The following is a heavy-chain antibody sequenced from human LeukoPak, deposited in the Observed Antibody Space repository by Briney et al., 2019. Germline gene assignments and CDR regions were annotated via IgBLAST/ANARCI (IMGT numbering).Heavy chain of an antibody. CDR1: GYTFTSYG. CDR2: ISAYNGNT. Sequence: ASVKVSCKASGYTFTSYGISCVRQAPGQGLEWMGWISAYNGNTNYAQKLQGRVTMTTDTSTSTAYMELRSLRSDDTAVYYCARDWDSSGYYKASFDYWGQGTLVTVSS. CDR3: ARDWDSSGYYKASFDY. D-gene: IGHD3-22*01. V-gene: IGHV1-18*01. J-gene: IGHJ4*02.